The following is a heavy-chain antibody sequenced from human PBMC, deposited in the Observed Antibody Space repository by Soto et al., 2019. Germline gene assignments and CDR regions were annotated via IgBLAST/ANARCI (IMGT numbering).Heavy chain of an antibody. V-gene: IGHV3-11*01. CDR3: AREFRDGAFDV. CDR2: ISSSGTII. Sequence: QVQLVESGGDLVKPGGSLRLSCAASGFTFSDYYMSWIRQAPGEGLEWVSYISSSGTIIYYADSVKGRFTISRDNAKNSLYLQMNPLSAEDTAVYYCAREFRDGAFDVWGQGAMVTVSS. CDR1: GFTFSDYY. J-gene: IGHJ3*01.